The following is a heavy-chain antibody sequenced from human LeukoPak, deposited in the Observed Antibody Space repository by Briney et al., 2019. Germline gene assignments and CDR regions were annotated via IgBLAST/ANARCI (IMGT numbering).Heavy chain of an antibody. CDR3: ARNTAYSGSYWGAALPVYFDS. J-gene: IGHJ4*02. V-gene: IGHV4-31*03. Sequence: PSETLSLTCTVSGGSISSGDDYWSWIRQHPGRGLERIGYIYYSGSTYYNPSLKSRVTISVDTSKNQFSLRLSSVTAADTAVYYCARNTAYSGSYWGAALPVYFDSWGQGTLVTVSS. CDR1: GGSISSGDDY. D-gene: IGHD1-26*01. CDR2: IYYSGST.